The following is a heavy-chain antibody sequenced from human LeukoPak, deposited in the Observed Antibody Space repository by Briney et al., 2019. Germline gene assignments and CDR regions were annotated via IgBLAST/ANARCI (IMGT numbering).Heavy chain of an antibody. CDR2: IYHSGST. Sequence: TSETLSLTCAVSGGSISSSNWWSWVRQPPGKGLEWIGEIYHSGSTNYNPSLKSRVTISVDKSKNQFSLKLSSVTAADTAVYYCARDPLYCSGGSCYLDAFDIWGQGTMVTASS. CDR1: GGSISSSNW. J-gene: IGHJ3*02. V-gene: IGHV4-4*02. D-gene: IGHD2-15*01. CDR3: ARDPLYCSGGSCYLDAFDI.